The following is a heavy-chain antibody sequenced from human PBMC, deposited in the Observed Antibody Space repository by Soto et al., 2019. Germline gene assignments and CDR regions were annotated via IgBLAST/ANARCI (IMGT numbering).Heavy chain of an antibody. V-gene: IGHV3-11*01. CDR1: GFTFSDYY. CDR2: ISSSGSTV. Sequence: QVQLVESGGGLVKPGGSLRLSCAASGFTFSDYYMSWIRQAPGKGLEWVSYISSSGSTVYYADSVKGRFTISRDNAKNSLSLQMKSLRADDTAVYYCARGWDIVVVSAGSPFDYWGQGSLVTVSS. J-gene: IGHJ4*02. D-gene: IGHD2-2*01. CDR3: ARGWDIVVVSAGSPFDY.